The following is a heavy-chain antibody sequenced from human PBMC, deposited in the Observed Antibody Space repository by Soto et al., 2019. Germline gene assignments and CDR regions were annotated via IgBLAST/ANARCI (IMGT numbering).Heavy chain of an antibody. CDR2: MHYSGNT. CDR3: ATSTGWPGFDF. Sequence: SETLSLTCTVSGGSISRYYCSWVRQPPGKGLEWIGHMHYSGNTRYNPSLKSRATVSLDTSKNQFSLKLSSVTAADTAVYYCATSTGWPGFDFWGQGTLVTVSS. D-gene: IGHD2-8*02. CDR1: GGSISRYY. J-gene: IGHJ4*02. V-gene: IGHV4-59*08.